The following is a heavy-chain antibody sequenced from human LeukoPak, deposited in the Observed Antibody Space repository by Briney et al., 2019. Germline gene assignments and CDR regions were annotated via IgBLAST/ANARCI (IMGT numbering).Heavy chain of an antibody. CDR2: IYTSGST. J-gene: IGHJ5*02. V-gene: IGHV4-4*07. Sequence: PSETLSLTCTVSGGSISSYYWSWIRQPAGKGLEWIGRIYTSGSTNYNPSLKSRVTISVDTSKNQLSLKLSSVTAADTAVYYCARVQYGSGSYFNWFDPWGQGTLVTVSS. CDR1: GGSISSYY. D-gene: IGHD3-10*01. CDR3: ARVQYGSGSYFNWFDP.